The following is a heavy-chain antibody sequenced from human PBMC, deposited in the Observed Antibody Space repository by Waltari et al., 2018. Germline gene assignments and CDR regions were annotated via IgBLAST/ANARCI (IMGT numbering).Heavy chain of an antibody. CDR2: AIPVLGAA. CDR1: GGTFNNSG. J-gene: IGHJ4*02. V-gene: IGHV1-69*01. CDR3: AFDTSGSEDYFDF. Sequence: VHLLQSGAEVKEPGSSVKVSCKVSGGTFNNSGISWVRQAPGQGLGWMGGAIPVLGAATYVQKFQARGTISADEASGTAYMEMSSLRSGDTAIYFCAFDTSGSEDYFDFWGQGTLVTVSS. D-gene: IGHD3-10*01.